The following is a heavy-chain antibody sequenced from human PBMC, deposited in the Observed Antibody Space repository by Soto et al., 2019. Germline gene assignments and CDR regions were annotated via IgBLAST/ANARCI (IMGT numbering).Heavy chain of an antibody. V-gene: IGHV4-59*01. CDR1: GGSISNYY. D-gene: IGHD2-15*01. CDR3: VAAPPY. CDR2: IYDSGST. J-gene: IGHJ4*02. Sequence: ASETLSLTCTVSGGSISNYYWSWVRQPPGKGLEWIGYIYDSGSTNYNPSLKSRVTISVDTSKNQFSLRLTSVTAADTAVYYCVAAPPYWGQGTLVTVSS.